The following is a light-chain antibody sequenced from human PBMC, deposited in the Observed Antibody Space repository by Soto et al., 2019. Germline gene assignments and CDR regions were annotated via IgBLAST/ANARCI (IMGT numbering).Light chain of an antibody. CDR2: EVI. CDR3: SSYAGNNNLRV. Sequence: QSVLTQPPSASGSPGQSVTISCTGTSSDVGGYNYVSRYQQHPGKAPKLMIYEVIKRPSGVPDRFSGSKSGNTASLTVTGLQAEDEADYYCSSYAGNNNLRVFGGGTKVTVL. J-gene: IGLJ2*01. CDR1: SSDVGGYNY. V-gene: IGLV2-8*01.